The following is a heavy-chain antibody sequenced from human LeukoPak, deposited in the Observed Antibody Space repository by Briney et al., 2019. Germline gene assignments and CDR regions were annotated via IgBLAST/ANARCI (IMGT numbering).Heavy chain of an antibody. D-gene: IGHD2-15*01. CDR3: ARGYCSGGSCSHYGMDI. V-gene: IGHV1-18*01. CDR2: ISAYNGNT. J-gene: IGHJ6*02. Sequence: ASVKVSCMASGYTFTSYGISWVRQAPGQGLEWMGWISAYNGNTNYAQKLQGRVTMTTDTSTSTAYMELRSLRSDDTAVYYCARGYCSGGSCSHYGMDIWGQGTTVTVSS. CDR1: GYTFTSYG.